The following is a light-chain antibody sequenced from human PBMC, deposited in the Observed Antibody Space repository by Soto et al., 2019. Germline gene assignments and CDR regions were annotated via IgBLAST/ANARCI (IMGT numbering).Light chain of an antibody. V-gene: IGLV2-23*01. CDR2: EGT. CDR3: CSYAGSSTWV. Sequence: QSALTQPASVSGSPGQSITIPCTGTTSDIGTYNLVSWYQQHPGKAPKLIIYEGTKRPSGVSNRFSGSKSGDTASLTISGLQADDEAVYHCCSYAGSSTWVFGGGTKLTVL. CDR1: TSDIGTYNL. J-gene: IGLJ3*02.